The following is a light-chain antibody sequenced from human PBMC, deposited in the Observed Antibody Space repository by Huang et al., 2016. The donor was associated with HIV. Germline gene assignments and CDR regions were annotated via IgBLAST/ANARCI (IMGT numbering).Light chain of an antibody. J-gene: IGKJ4*01. CDR3: QQYDDWPLT. V-gene: IGKV3-15*01. Sequence: EIVMTQSPASLSVSPGETATLSCRASQSVRSILAWYQQKPGQAPRLLIYGASTRATGIPARFSGSGSGTEFTLTINSLKSEDFAVYCCQQYDDWPLTFGGGTKVEMK. CDR2: GAS. CDR1: QSVRSI.